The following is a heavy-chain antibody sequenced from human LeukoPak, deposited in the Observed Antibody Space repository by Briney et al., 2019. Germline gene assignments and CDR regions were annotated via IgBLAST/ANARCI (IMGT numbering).Heavy chain of an antibody. CDR3: VKNLLGDAACSWYFDL. CDR1: GFTFSTYG. V-gene: IGHV3-23*01. J-gene: IGHJ2*01. CDR2: ITLSGGGT. D-gene: IGHD1-26*01. Sequence: PGGSLRLSCAASGFTFSTYGMSWVRQAPGKGLEWVSSITLSGGGTTYVDSVKGRFTITRDNPKNTLYLQMNSLRAEDTAVYYCVKNLLGDAACSWYFDLWGRGTLVTVSS.